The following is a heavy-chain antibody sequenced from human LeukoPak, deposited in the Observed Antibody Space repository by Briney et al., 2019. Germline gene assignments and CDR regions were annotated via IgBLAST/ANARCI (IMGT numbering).Heavy chain of an antibody. J-gene: IGHJ6*03. CDR2: IYYSGST. Sequence: SETLSLTCTVSGGSISSYYWSWIRQPPGKGPEWIGYIYYSGSTNYNPSLKSRVTISVDTSKNQFSLKLSSVTAADTAVYYCARTRYYDFWSGYYMDVWGKGTTVTVSS. V-gene: IGHV4-59*01. CDR3: ARTRYYDFWSGYYMDV. D-gene: IGHD3-3*01. CDR1: GGSISSYY.